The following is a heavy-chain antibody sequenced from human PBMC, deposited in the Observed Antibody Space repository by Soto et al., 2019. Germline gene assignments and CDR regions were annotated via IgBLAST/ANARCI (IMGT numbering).Heavy chain of an antibody. CDR1: GYTFTSYG. CDR3: ARDRIVATTPYYMDV. CDR2: ISAYNGNT. V-gene: IGHV1-18*01. D-gene: IGHD5-12*01. Sequence: EASVKVSCKASGYTFTSYGISWVRQAPGQGLEWMGWISAYNGNTNYAQKLQGRVTMTTDTSTSTAYMELRSLRSDDTAVYYCARDRIVATTPYYMDVWGKGTTVTVSS. J-gene: IGHJ6*03.